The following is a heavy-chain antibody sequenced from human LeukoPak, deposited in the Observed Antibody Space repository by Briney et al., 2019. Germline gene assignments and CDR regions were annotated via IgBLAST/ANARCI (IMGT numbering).Heavy chain of an antibody. V-gene: IGHV3-21*01. CDR3: ARDWHYYGSGSYLYYFDY. CDR2: ISSSSSYI. J-gene: IGHJ4*02. Sequence: PGGSLRLSCAASGFTFSSYSMNWVRQAPGKGLEWVSSISSSSSYIYYADSVKGRFTISRDKAKNSLYLQMNSLRAEDTAVYYCARDWHYYGSGSYLYYFDYWGQGTLVTVSS. CDR1: GFTFSSYS. D-gene: IGHD3-10*01.